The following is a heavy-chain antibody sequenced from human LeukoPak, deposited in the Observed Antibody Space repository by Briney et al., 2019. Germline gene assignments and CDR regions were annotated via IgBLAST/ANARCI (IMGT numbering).Heavy chain of an antibody. J-gene: IGHJ4*02. CDR2: ISFDGSNK. CDR3: ARTRDYYDSSGYNY. CDR1: GFTFSSYA. D-gene: IGHD3-22*01. Sequence: GRSLRLSCAASGFTFSSYAMHWVRQAPGKGLEWVAVISFDGSNKYYADSVEGRFTISRDNSKNTLYPQMNSLRAEDTAVYYCARTRDYYDSSGYNYWGQGTLVTVSS. V-gene: IGHV3-30-3*01.